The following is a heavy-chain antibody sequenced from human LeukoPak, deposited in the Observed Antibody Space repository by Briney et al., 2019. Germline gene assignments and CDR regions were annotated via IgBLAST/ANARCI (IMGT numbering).Heavy chain of an antibody. D-gene: IGHD3-22*01. V-gene: IGHV3-48*02. CDR3: ARGRSGYYFDY. J-gene: IGHJ4*02. CDR2: ISSTSTST. Sequence: VGSLRLSCAASGFAFSSVSMNCVRQAPGKGLERVSYISSTSTSTYYADSAKGRFTISRDNAQNSLYLQMNSLGDDDTAVYYCARGRSGYYFDYWGQGTLVTVSS. CDR1: GFAFSSVS.